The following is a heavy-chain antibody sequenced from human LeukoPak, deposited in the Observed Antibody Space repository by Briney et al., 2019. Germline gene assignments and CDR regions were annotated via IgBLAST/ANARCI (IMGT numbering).Heavy chain of an antibody. CDR3: ARDQIAMVRGAPRVGAFDI. Sequence: PGGSLRLSCAASGFTFSIYAMNWVRQAPEKGLEWVSGISGSGGSTYYADSVKGRFTISRDNSKNTLYLQMNSLRAEDTAVYYCARDQIAMVRGAPRVGAFDIWGQGTMVTVSS. D-gene: IGHD3-10*01. J-gene: IGHJ3*02. V-gene: IGHV3-23*01. CDR1: GFTFSIYA. CDR2: ISGSGGST.